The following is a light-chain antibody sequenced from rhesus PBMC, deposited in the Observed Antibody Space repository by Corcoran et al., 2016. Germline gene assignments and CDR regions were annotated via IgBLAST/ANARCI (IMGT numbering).Light chain of an antibody. CDR2: KAS. V-gene: IGKV1-22*01. J-gene: IGKJ1*01. Sequence: DIQMTQSPSSLSAPVGDTVTITCRASQTISISLDWYQQKPGKAPKLLIYKASTLQSGVPSRVSGSGSGTDFTLTLSSLQPDDFTTYYCLRYNSSPRTFGQGTKVEIE. CDR1: QTISIS. CDR3: LRYNSSPRT.